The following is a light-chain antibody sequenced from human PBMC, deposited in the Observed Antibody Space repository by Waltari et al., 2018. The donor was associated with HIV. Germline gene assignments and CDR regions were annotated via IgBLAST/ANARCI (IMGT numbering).Light chain of an antibody. CDR2: LEGSGSY. V-gene: IGLV4-60*03. CDR1: SGHRSYI. J-gene: IGLJ2*01. CDR3: ETWDSNTHKVV. Sequence: QPVLTQSSSASASLGSSVKLTCTLSSGHRSYIIAWHQQQPGKAPRYLMKLEGSGSYNKGCGIPSRFSGSSSGADRYLTISNLQSEDEADYYCETWDSNTHKVVFGGGTKLTVL.